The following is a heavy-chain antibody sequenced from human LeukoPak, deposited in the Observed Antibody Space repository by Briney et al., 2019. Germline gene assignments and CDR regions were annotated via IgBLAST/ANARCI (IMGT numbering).Heavy chain of an antibody. CDR1: GFTFSSYG. CDR3: ARDYSDDAFDI. V-gene: IGHV3-33*01. Sequence: HPGGSLRLSCAASGFTFSSYGMHWVRQAPGKGLEWVAVIWYDGSNKYYADSVKGRFTISRDNSKNTLYLQMNSLRAEDTAVYYCARDYSDDAFDIWGQGTMVTVSS. J-gene: IGHJ3*02. CDR2: IWYDGSNK. D-gene: IGHD2-15*01.